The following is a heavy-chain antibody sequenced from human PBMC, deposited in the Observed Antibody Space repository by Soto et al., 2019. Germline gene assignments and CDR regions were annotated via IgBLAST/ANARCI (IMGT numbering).Heavy chain of an antibody. CDR3: ARDPKTSGGQHWAFNYFDS. D-gene: IGHD7-27*01. V-gene: IGHV3-23*01. CDR1: GFTFSDYS. CDR2: ITGSRGKT. J-gene: IGHJ4*02. Sequence: GGSLRLSCAASGFTFSDYSMHWVRQAPGKGLEWVSVITGSRGKTYYADSVKGRFTISRDNSKSTLYLQVDSLRPEDAAVYYCARDPKTSGGQHWAFNYFDSWGQGTLVTVSS.